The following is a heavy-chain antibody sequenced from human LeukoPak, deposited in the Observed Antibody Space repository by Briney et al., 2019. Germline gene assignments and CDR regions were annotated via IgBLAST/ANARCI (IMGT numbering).Heavy chain of an antibody. CDR3: ARDNLRGIRDPRRMDV. CDR1: GFTFSSYA. Sequence: GGSLRLSCAASGFTFSSYAMSWVRQAPGKGLEWVSAISGSGGSTYYADSVKGRFTISRDNSKNTLYLQMNSLRAEDTAVYYCARDNLRGIRDPRRMDVWGKGTTVTVSS. V-gene: IGHV3-23*01. CDR2: ISGSGGST. J-gene: IGHJ6*03. D-gene: IGHD3-16*01.